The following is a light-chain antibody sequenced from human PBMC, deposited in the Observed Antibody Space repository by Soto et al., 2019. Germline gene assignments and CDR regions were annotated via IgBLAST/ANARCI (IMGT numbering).Light chain of an antibody. CDR2: GAS. J-gene: IGKJ1*01. CDR1: QSVNSY. V-gene: IGKV3-15*01. CDR3: QQYNNWWT. Sequence: EIVMTQSPSTLSVSAGERATLSWRASQSVNSYLAWFQQKPGQAPRLLIYGASTRATGIPARFSGSGSGTEFTLTISSLKSEDFAVYYCQQYNNWWTFGQGTKVDIK.